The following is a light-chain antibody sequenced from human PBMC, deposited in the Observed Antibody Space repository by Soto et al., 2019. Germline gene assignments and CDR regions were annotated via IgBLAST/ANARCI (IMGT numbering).Light chain of an antibody. CDR2: YDS. CDR3: QVWDSNSDHSV. Sequence: SYELTQPPSVSVAPGETARITCGGNNSGRNSVHWYHQKPGQAPVLVIYYDSDRPSGIPERFSGSNSGTTATLAITGVEAGDEADYYSQVWDSNSDHSVFGGRTKLTVL. CDR1: NSGRNS. J-gene: IGLJ2*01. V-gene: IGLV3-21*01.